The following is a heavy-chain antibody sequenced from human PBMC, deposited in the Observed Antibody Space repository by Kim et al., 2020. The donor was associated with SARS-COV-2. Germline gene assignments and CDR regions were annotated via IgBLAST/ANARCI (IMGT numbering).Heavy chain of an antibody. CDR2: IYYSGST. Sequence: SETLSLTCTVSGGSISSYYWSWIRQPPGKGLEWIGYIYYSGSTNYNPSLKSRVTISVDTSKNQFSLKLSSVTAADTAVYYCARAGSVLWFGEFASPNQFDPWGQGTLVTVSS. CDR1: GGSISSYY. CDR3: ARAGSVLWFGEFASPNQFDP. D-gene: IGHD3-10*01. J-gene: IGHJ5*02. V-gene: IGHV4-59*01.